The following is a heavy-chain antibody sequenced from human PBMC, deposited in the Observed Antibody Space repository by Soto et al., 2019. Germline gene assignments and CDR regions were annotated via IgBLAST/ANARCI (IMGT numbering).Heavy chain of an antibody. J-gene: IGHJ3*01. Sequence: QVQLQESGPRLVKPSETLFLTCTVSGVSITTDKWWCWVRQPPGKGLAWIGEIWQGGNTNYNPSLKGRVTVSLDRSSNQVSLRVTSVTAADTAVYYCAMSPCGGGRCDTAFAGWGQGTTVTVSP. V-gene: IGHV4-4*02. CDR3: AMSPCGGGRCDTAFAG. D-gene: IGHD2-15*01. CDR2: IWQGGNT. CDR1: GVSITTDKW.